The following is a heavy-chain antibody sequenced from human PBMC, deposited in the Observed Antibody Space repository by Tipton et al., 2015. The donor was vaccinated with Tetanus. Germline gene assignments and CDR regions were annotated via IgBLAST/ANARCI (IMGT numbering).Heavy chain of an antibody. CDR1: GYTFTGYY. Sequence: QLVQSGAEVKKPGASVKVSCKASGYTFTGYYMHWVRQATGQGLEWMGWINPNSGGTNDAQKFQGRVTMTRDTSISTAYMELSRLRSDDTAVYYCARDRDTAITPFYYGMDVWGQGTTVTVSS. CDR2: INPNSGGT. V-gene: IGHV1-2*02. CDR3: ARDRDTAITPFYYGMDV. J-gene: IGHJ6*02. D-gene: IGHD5-18*01.